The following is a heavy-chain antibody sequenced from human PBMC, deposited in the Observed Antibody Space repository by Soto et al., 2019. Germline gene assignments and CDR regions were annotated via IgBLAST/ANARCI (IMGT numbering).Heavy chain of an antibody. V-gene: IGHV1-18*01. CDR1: GYTFTTYG. Sequence: ASVKVSCKASGYTFTTYGISWVRQAPGQGLEWMGWISTYNGDTNYAQELQGRVTMTTDTSTSTAYMELRSLRSDDTAVYYCARPYCSTTSCHNWFDPWGQGTLGTVSA. J-gene: IGHJ5*02. CDR2: ISTYNGDT. D-gene: IGHD2-2*01. CDR3: ARPYCSTTSCHNWFDP.